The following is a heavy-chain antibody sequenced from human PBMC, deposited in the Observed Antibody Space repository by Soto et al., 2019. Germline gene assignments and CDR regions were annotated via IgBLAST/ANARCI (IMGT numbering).Heavy chain of an antibody. CDR1: GFTFSSYG. V-gene: IGHV3-33*01. Sequence: QVQLVETGGGVVQPGRSLRLSCAASGFTFSSYGMHWVRQAPGKGLEWVAVIWYDGSNKYYADSVKGRFTISRDNSKNTLYLQMNSLRAEDTAVYYCAREGRDCISTSCPYYYYRMDVWRQGTTVTVSS. CDR2: IWYDGSNK. J-gene: IGHJ6*02. CDR3: AREGRDCISTSCPYYYYRMDV. D-gene: IGHD2-2*01.